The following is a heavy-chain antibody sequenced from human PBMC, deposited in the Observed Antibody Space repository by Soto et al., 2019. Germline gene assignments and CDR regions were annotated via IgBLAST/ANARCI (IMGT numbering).Heavy chain of an antibody. CDR3: ATVVYCSGGSCSDYYYYGMDV. Sequence: ASVKVSCKVSGYTLTELSMHWVRQAPGKGLEWMGGFDPEDGETIYAQKFQGRVTMTEDTSTDTAYMELSSLRSEDTAVYYCATVVYCSGGSCSDYYYYGMDVWGQGTTVTVYS. CDR2: FDPEDGET. CDR1: GYTLTELS. D-gene: IGHD2-15*01. J-gene: IGHJ6*02. V-gene: IGHV1-24*01.